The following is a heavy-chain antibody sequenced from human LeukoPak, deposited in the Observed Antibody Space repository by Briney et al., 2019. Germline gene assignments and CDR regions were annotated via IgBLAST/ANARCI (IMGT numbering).Heavy chain of an antibody. CDR1: GFTFDDYA. Sequence: GGSLRLSCAASGFTFDDYAMHWVRQAPGKGLEWVSGISWNSGSIGYADSVKGRFTISRDNAKNSLYLQMNSLRAEDTALYYCAKESRDGYISFDYWGQGTLVTVSS. D-gene: IGHD5-24*01. CDR3: AKESRDGYISFDY. CDR2: ISWNSGSI. J-gene: IGHJ4*02. V-gene: IGHV3-9*01.